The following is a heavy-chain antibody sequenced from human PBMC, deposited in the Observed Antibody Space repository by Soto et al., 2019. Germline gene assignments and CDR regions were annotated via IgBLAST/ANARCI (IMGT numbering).Heavy chain of an antibody. CDR3: ARDPGPYGDYSY. CDR1: GGSFSGQR. V-gene: IGHV1-2*02. CDR2: IIPNNGGT. Sequence: QVQLVQSGAEVKKPGSSVKVSCKASGGSFSGQRVSWVRQAPGQRLEWMGGIIPNNGGTNYVQKFQDRVTMTRDTSITTAYMELSGLRSDDTAVYYCARDPGPYGDYSYWGQGTLVTVSS. D-gene: IGHD4-17*01. J-gene: IGHJ4*02.